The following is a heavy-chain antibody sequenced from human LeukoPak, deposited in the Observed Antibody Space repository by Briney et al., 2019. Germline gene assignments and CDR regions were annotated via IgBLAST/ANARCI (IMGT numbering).Heavy chain of an antibody. CDR2: INIGGTNI. V-gene: IGHV3-11*01. Sequence: PGGSLRLSCAASGLTFSDYYMSWIRQAPGKGLEWLSYINIGGTNIHYADSVKGRFTISRDNAKKSLYLEMTDLRAEDTAVYYCATDGAGFDTWGQGVLVTVSS. CDR3: ATDGAGFDT. J-gene: IGHJ5*02. CDR1: GLTFSDYY.